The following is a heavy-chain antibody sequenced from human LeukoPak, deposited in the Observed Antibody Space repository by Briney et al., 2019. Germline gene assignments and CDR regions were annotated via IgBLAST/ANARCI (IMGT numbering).Heavy chain of an antibody. V-gene: IGHV3-53*01. J-gene: IGHJ4*02. D-gene: IGHD2-15*01. CDR3: ARRAGEYSHPYDY. Sequence: GGSLRLSCTVSGFTVISNSWSWVRQAPGKGLEWVSFIYSGGNTHYSDSVKGRFTISRDNSKNTLYLQMNSLRAEDTAIYYCARRAGEYSHPYDYWGQGTLVTVSS. CDR1: GFTVISNS. CDR2: IYSGGNT.